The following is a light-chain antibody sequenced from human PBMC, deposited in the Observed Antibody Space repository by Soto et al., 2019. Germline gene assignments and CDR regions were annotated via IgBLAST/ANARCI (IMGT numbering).Light chain of an antibody. Sequence: DIQLTQSPSSLSASVGDRVTITCQASQDIFNYLNWYQQKPGKAPKLLIYDASNLETGVPSRFSGSESGTDFTFTISSLRPEDIATYYCQQYDNLPITFGQGTRLELK. CDR2: DAS. CDR1: QDIFNY. CDR3: QQYDNLPIT. V-gene: IGKV1-33*01. J-gene: IGKJ5*01.